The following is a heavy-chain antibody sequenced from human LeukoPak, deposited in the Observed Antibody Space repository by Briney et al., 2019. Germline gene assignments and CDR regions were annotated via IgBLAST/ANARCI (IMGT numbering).Heavy chain of an antibody. V-gene: IGHV3-30*18. D-gene: IGHD1-26*01. CDR2: ISYDGSDT. Sequence: PGGSLRLSCAASGFTFSNYGMHWVRQAPGRGLEWVALISYDGSDTYYADSLKGRFTISRDNSKNTLYLQMNSLRAEDTAVYYCAKAPLPTNQWVLDSWGQGTLVTVSS. J-gene: IGHJ4*02. CDR3: AKAPLPTNQWVLDS. CDR1: GFTFSNYG.